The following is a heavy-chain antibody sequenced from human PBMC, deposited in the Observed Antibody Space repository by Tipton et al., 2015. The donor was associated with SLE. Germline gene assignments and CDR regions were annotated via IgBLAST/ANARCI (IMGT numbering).Heavy chain of an antibody. J-gene: IGHJ4*02. V-gene: IGHV3-66*01. Sequence: SLRLSCAASGFTVSSNYMSWVRQAPGKGLEWVSVIYSGGSTYYADSVKGRFTISRDNSKNTLYLQMNSLRAEDTAVYYCATEGPTVTTFDYWGQGTLVTVSS. CDR1: GFTVSSNY. D-gene: IGHD4-17*01. CDR3: ATEGPTVTTFDY. CDR2: IYSGGST.